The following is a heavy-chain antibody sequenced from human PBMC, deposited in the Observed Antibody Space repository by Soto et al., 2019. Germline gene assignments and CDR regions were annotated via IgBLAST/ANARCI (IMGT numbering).Heavy chain of an antibody. V-gene: IGHV1-69*18. CDR1: GGTFSSYA. CDR2: IIPIFGST. CDR3: AILGFCTNGACYVNDAFDF. D-gene: IGHD2-8*01. J-gene: IGHJ3*01. Sequence: QVQLEQSGADVKKPGSSVKVSCKASGGTFSSYAISWVRKAPGQGLEWMGRIIPIFGSTNYAQKFQDRVTITADESTRTAYMELSSLRSEDTAVYYCAILGFCTNGACYVNDAFDFWGQGTMVTVSS.